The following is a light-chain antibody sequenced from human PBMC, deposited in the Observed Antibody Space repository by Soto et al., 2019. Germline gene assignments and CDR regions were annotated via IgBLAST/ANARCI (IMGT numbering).Light chain of an antibody. V-gene: IGKV1-39*01. J-gene: IGKJ2*01. Sequence: DIQMTQSPSSLSASVGDRVAITCRASQTITFYLNWYQQESGKPPKLLIYGANTLQSGVPSRFRAGGSGTDFTLTINDLQPEDFATYYCQQTYSPPFTFGPGTTLQIK. CDR3: QQTYSPPFT. CDR1: QTITFY. CDR2: GAN.